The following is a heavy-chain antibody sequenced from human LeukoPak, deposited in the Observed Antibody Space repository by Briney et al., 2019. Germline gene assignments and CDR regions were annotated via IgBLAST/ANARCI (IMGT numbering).Heavy chain of an antibody. Sequence: ASVKVSCKASGGTFSSYAISWVRQAPGQGLEWTGRIIPILGKANYAQKFQGRVTITADKSTSTAYMELSSLRSEDTAVYYCARYTYDSSGYSPYYGMDVWGQGTTVTVSS. CDR1: GGTFSSYA. CDR3: ARYTYDSSGYSPYYGMDV. D-gene: IGHD3-22*01. V-gene: IGHV1-69*04. CDR2: IIPILGKA. J-gene: IGHJ6*02.